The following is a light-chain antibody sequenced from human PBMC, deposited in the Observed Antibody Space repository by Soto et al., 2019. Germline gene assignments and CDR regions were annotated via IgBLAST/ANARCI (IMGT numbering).Light chain of an antibody. CDR3: QQYNSWPPIT. CDR1: QNVANY. J-gene: IGKJ5*01. CDR2: GAS. Sequence: EIVLTQSPATLSLSPGERATLSCRASQNVANYLDWYQQKPGQAPRLLIYGASTRATGIPDRFSGSGSGTEFTLTISSLQSEDFAVYYCQQYNSWPPITFGQGTRLEIK. V-gene: IGKV3-15*01.